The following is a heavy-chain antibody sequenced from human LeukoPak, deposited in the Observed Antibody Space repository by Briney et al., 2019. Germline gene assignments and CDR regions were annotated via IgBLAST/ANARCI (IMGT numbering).Heavy chain of an antibody. CDR1: GFTFSSYE. V-gene: IGHV3-48*03. Sequence: GGSLRLSCAASGFTFSSYEMNWVRRAPGKGLEWVSYISTSGSTIYHADSVKGRFTISRDNAKNSLFLQMNSLRAEDTAVYYCARLSGWPYYFDYWGQGTLVTVSS. J-gene: IGHJ4*02. CDR3: ARLSGWPYYFDY. D-gene: IGHD6-19*01. CDR2: ISTSGSTI.